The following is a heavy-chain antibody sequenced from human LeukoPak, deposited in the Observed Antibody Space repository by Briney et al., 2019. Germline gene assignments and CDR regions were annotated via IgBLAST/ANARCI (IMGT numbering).Heavy chain of an antibody. Sequence: PGGSLRLSCAASGFIFSNYAMYWVRQAPDKGLEWVAVISHDATDKDYSDSVKGRFTISRDNSKSTLYLQMNSLRPEDTAVYYCARGAPPDVWGKGTTVTVSS. CDR1: GFIFSNYA. CDR2: ISHDATDK. J-gene: IGHJ6*04. V-gene: IGHV3-30*04. CDR3: ARGAPPDV.